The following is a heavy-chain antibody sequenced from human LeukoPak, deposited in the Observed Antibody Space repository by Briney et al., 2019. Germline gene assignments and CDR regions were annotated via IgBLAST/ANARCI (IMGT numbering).Heavy chain of an antibody. J-gene: IGHJ3*02. CDR2: INHSGST. CDR3: ARSKWELQAALASYAFDI. D-gene: IGHD1-26*01. CDR1: GGSVSGYY. V-gene: IGHV4-34*01. Sequence: SETLSLTCAVYGGSVSGYYWSWIRQPPGKGLELIGEINHSGSTNYNPSLKSRVTISVDTSKNQFSLKLSSVTAADTAVYYCARSKWELQAALASYAFDIWGQGTMVTVSS.